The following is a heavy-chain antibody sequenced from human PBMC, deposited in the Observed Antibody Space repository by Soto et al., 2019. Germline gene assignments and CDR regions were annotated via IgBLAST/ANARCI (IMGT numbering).Heavy chain of an antibody. J-gene: IGHJ4*02. CDR2: ISYDGSNK. Sequence: PGGSLRLSCAASGFTFSSYAMHWVRQAPGKGLEWVAVISYDGSNKYYADSVKGRFTISRDNSKNTLYLQMNSLRAEDTAVYYCARVGDNWNDVPFDYWGQGTLVTVSS. CDR3: ARVGDNWNDVPFDY. CDR1: GFTFSSYA. V-gene: IGHV3-30-3*01. D-gene: IGHD1-1*01.